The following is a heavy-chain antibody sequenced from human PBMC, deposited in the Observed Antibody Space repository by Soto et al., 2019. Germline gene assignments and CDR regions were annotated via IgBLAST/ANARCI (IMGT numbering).Heavy chain of an antibody. J-gene: IGHJ4*02. CDR2: ISYTGTT. Sequence: QVQLQESGPGLVMPSDTLSLTCVVSDYSVSSSNWWGWIRQPPGKGLEWIGYISYTGTTYYNPSLKSRVTMSVDTSKNQFSLQLTSVTAMDTAVYYCARTTLRRGNFDSWGQGTLVTVSS. V-gene: IGHV4-28*01. CDR3: ARTTLRRGNFDS. CDR1: DYSVSSSNW. D-gene: IGHD3-10*01.